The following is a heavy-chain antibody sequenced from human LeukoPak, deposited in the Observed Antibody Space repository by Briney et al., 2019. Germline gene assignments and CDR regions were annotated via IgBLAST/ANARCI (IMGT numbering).Heavy chain of an antibody. V-gene: IGHV3-21*01. Sequence: PGGSLRLSCTASGFTFSSYSMNWVRQAPGKGLEWVSSISSSSSYIYYADSVKGRFTISRDNAKNSLYLQMNSLRAEDSAVYYRARDSRYASTYYYGSGTYDPTNWFDPRGQGTLVTVFS. CDR1: GFTFSSYS. CDR2: ISSSSSYI. CDR3: ARDSRYASTYYYGSGTYDPTNWFDP. D-gene: IGHD3-10*01. J-gene: IGHJ5*02.